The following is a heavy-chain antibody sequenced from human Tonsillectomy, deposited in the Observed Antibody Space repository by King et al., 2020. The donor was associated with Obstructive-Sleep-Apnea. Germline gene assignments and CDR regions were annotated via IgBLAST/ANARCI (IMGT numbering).Heavy chain of an antibody. D-gene: IGHD3-22*01. Sequence: VQLVESGGGLVQPGRSLRLSCTASGFTFGDYAMSWFRQAPGKGLEWVSFIRSKAYGGTTEYAASVKGRFTISRDDSKSIAYLQTNSLKTEDTAVYFCTRATYDTSGYYRDYWGQGTLVTVSS. CDR2: IRSKAYGGTT. CDR3: TRATYDTSGYYRDY. V-gene: IGHV3-49*03. J-gene: IGHJ4*02. CDR1: GFTFGDYA.